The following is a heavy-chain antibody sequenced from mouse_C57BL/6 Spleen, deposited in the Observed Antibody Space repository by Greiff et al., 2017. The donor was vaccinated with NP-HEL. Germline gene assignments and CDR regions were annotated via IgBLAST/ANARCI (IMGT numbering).Heavy chain of an antibody. CDR1: GFTFSSYG. J-gene: IGHJ3*01. CDR2: ISSGGSYT. V-gene: IGHV5-6*01. D-gene: IGHD1-1*01. Sequence: EVQGVESGGDLVKPGGSLKLSCAASGFTFSSYGMSWVRQTPDKRLEWVATISSGGSYTYYPDSVKGRFTISRDNAKNTLYLQMSSLKSEDTAMYYCASITTVVATSPGFAYWGQGTLVTVSA. CDR3: ASITTVVATSPGFAY.